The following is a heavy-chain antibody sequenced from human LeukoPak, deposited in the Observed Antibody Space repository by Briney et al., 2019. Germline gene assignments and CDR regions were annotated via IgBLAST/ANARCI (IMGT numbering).Heavy chain of an antibody. J-gene: IGHJ6*03. CDR2: MNPNSGNT. CDR1: GYTFTSYD. D-gene: IGHD6-13*01. CDR3: ARSPAGVYVYYYYYYMDV. Sequence: ASVKVSCKASGYTFTSYDINWVRQAPGQGLEWMGWMNPNSGNTGYAQKFQGRVTTTRNTSISTAYMELSGLRSEDTAVYYCARSPAGVYVYYYYYYMDVWGKGTTVTVSS. V-gene: IGHV1-8*01.